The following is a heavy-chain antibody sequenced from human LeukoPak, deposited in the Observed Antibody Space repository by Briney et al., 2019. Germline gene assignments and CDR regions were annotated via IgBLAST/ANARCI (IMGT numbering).Heavy chain of an antibody. J-gene: IGHJ4*02. CDR2: IRYDGSNK. CDR1: GFTFRSNA. Sequence: GGSLRLSCAASGFTFRSNAMHWVRQAPGKGLEWVAFIRYDGSNKYYADSVKGRFTISRDNSKNTLYLQMNSLRAEDTAVYYCAKDLAPDYWGQGTLVTVSS. CDR3: AKDLAPDY. V-gene: IGHV3-30*02.